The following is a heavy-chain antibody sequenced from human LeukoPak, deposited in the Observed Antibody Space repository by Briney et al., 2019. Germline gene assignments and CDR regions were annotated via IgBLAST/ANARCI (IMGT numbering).Heavy chain of an antibody. J-gene: IGHJ4*02. Sequence: SVKVSCKASGGTFSSYAISWVRQAPGQGLEWMGGIIPIFGTANYAQKFQGRVTITADKSTSTAYTELSSLRSEDTAVYYCARDGGYYDYVWGSYRFDYWGQGTLVTVSS. CDR3: ARDGGYYDYVWGSYRFDY. V-gene: IGHV1-69*06. CDR2: IIPIFGTA. D-gene: IGHD3-16*02. CDR1: GGTFSSYA.